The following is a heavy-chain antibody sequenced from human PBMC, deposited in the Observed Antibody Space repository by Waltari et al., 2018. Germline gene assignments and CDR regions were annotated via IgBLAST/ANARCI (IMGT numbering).Heavy chain of an antibody. CDR1: GYTFTSYY. CDR2: MNSGCDTT. V-gene: IGHV1-46*01. J-gene: IGHJ4*02. CDR3: ARLGITMTPDY. Sequence: QVQLVQSGAELKKPGASVKLSCKASGYTFTSYYIQWVRQAPGQGLEWMGVMNSGCDTTIYAPKFQGIVTMTRDTSTSTVYMELSSLRSEDTAVYYCARLGITMTPDYWGQGTLVTVSS.